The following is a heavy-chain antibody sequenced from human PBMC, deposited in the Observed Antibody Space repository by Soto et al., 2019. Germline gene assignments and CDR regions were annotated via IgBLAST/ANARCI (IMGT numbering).Heavy chain of an antibody. CDR2: TKNKANRYIT. V-gene: IGHV3-72*01. J-gene: IGHJ4*02. D-gene: IGHD1-26*01. CDR1: GFTLSDHY. Sequence: EVQLVESGGGLVQPGGSLRLSCAASGFTLSDHYMDWVRQAPGKGLEWVGRTKNKANRYITEYAASVNGRFTISRDDSKNSVYRHMNSLKSEDTAVYYCGRWVSGSPDSWGQGTLVTVSS. CDR3: GRWVSGSPDS.